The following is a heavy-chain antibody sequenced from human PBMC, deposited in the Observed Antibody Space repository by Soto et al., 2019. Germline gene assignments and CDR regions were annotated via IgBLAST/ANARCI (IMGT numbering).Heavy chain of an antibody. CDR2: ISYDGSNK. CDR1: GFTFSSYA. V-gene: IGHV3-30-3*01. CDR3: ARDRVTMVRGVIITRKGFDY. D-gene: IGHD3-10*01. Sequence: QVQLVESGGGVVQPGRSLRLSCAASGFTFSSYAMHWVRQAPGKGLAWVAVISYDGSNKYYADSVKGRFTISRDNYKNTLYLQMNSLRAEDTAVYYCARDRVTMVRGVIITRKGFDYWGQGTLVTVSS. J-gene: IGHJ4*02.